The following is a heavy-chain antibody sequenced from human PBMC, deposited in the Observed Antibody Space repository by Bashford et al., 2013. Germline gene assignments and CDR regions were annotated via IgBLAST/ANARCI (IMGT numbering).Heavy chain of an antibody. J-gene: IGHJ4*02. D-gene: IGHD1-26*01. CDR2: ISFSSRTI. Sequence: VRQAPGKGLECVSYISFSSRTIYYADSVKGRFTISRDNAKNSLYLQMNSLRDEDTAVYYCARDEWERHIDYVGPGNPGHRLL. CDR3: ARDEWERHIDY. V-gene: IGHV3-48*02.